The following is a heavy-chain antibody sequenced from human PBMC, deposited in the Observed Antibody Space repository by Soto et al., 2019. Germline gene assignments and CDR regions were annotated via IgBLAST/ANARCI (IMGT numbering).Heavy chain of an antibody. CDR3: ARDLDYYGSGSDFDY. V-gene: IGHV3-11*06. CDR2: ISSSSYT. CDR1: GFTFSDYY. D-gene: IGHD3-10*01. J-gene: IGHJ4*02. Sequence: GGSLRLSCAASGFTFSDYYMSWIRQAPGKGLEWVSYISSSSYTNYADSVKGRFTISRDNAKNSLYLQMNSLRAEDTAVYYCARDLDYYGSGSDFDYWGQGTLVTVSS.